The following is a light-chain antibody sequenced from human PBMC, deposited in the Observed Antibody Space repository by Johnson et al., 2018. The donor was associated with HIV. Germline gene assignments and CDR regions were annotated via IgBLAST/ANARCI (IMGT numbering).Light chain of an antibody. V-gene: IGLV1-51*02. CDR2: ENN. J-gene: IGLJ1*01. CDR1: NSNIGDNY. Sequence: QAVLTQPPSVSAAPGQKVTISCSGSNSNIGDNYVSWYQQLPGTAPKLLIYENNKRPSGIPDRFSGSKSGTSATLGITGLQTGDEADDYCGTWDSSLSGVFGTGTKVTVL. CDR3: GTWDSSLSGV.